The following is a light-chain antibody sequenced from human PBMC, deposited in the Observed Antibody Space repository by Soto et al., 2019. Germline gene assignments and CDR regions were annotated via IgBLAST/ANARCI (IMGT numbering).Light chain of an antibody. CDR1: QSITNKY. J-gene: IGKJ2*01. CDR2: GAS. Sequence: EIVLTQSPDTLSLSPGARATFSCRATQSITNKYVAWYQQKAGQAPRLLIYGASTRATGIPDRFRGSGSGTDFTLSITRLEPEDLAVYYGHQYLDSPNTFGQGTILEIK. V-gene: IGKV3-20*01. CDR3: HQYLDSPNT.